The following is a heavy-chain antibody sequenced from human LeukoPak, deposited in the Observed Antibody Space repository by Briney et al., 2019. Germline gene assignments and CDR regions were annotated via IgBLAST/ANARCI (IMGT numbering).Heavy chain of an antibody. J-gene: IGHJ4*02. CDR3: VRGGALYYDFWG. CDR1: GYTFTGYY. CDR2: INPNSGDT. Sequence: GASVKVSCKASGYTFTGYYIHWVRQAPGQGLEWMGWINPNSGDTNYAQKFQSGVTMTRDTSITTTYMELSRLRSDDTAVYYCVRGGALYYDFWGWGQGTLVTVSS. V-gene: IGHV1-2*02. D-gene: IGHD3-3*01.